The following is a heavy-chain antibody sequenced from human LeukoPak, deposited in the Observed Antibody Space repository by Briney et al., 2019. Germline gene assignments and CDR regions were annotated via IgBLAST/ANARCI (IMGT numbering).Heavy chain of an antibody. CDR3: ARAPIRYPFKGDAFDI. D-gene: IGHD3-9*01. CDR2: INSDGSST. V-gene: IGHV3-74*01. J-gene: IGHJ3*02. Sequence: GGSLRLSCAASGFTFSSYWMHWVRQAPGKGLVWVSRINSDGSSTSYADSVKGRFTISRDNAKNTLCLQMNSLRAEDTAVYYCARAPIRYPFKGDAFDIWGQGTMVTVSS. CDR1: GFTFSSYW.